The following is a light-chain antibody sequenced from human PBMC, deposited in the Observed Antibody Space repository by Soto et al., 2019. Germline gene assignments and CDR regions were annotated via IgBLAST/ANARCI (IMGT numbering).Light chain of an antibody. Sequence: EKVMTQAPGPPSFSPGGKAPPPRRASQSVSSSYLAWYQQKPGQAPRLLMYGASNRATGIPDRFSGSGSETDFTLTISRLEPEDFAVYYCQQYGTTRITFGQGTRLEIK. CDR3: QQYGTTRIT. V-gene: IGKV3-20*01. CDR2: GAS. J-gene: IGKJ5*01. CDR1: QSVSSSY.